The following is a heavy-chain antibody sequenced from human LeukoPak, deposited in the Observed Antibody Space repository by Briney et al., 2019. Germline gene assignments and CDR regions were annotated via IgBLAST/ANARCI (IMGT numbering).Heavy chain of an antibody. V-gene: IGHV4-30-4*01. J-gene: IGHJ4*02. D-gene: IGHD3-9*01. CDR1: GDSISSGDYY. CDR2: IYYNGIT. Sequence: SETLSLTGTVSGDSISSGDYYWTWIRQPPGKGLEWIGYIYYNGITYYNPSLKSRVIISVDQPKKQFSLKLSSVTAADTAVYYCAGAVTGYYLSHYYFPYWGRGTLVTVSS. CDR3: AGAVTGYYLSHYYFPY.